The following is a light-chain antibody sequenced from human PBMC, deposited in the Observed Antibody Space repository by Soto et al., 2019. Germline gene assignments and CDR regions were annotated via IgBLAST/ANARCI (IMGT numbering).Light chain of an antibody. CDR3: QVWDTSGDHRGV. J-gene: IGLJ3*02. V-gene: IGLV3-21*02. Sequence: SYELTQVPSVSVAPGQTATMTCGGNHLGTKAVHWYRQRPGQAPVLVLYDDSERPSGIPQRFSGSNSGNTATLTISRVEAGDEADYYCQVWDTSGDHRGVFGGGTKLTVL. CDR2: DDS. CDR1: HLGTKA.